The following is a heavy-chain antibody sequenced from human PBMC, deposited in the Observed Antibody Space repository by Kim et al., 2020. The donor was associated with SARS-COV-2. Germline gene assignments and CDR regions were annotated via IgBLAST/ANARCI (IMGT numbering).Heavy chain of an antibody. D-gene: IGHD5-12*01. Sequence: SETLSLTCAVYGGSFSGYYWSWIRQPPGKGLEWIGEINHSGSTNYNPSLKSRVTISVDTSKNQFSLKLSSVTAADTAVYYCARGGGFSLYYFDYWGQGTLVTVSS. CDR3: ARGGGFSLYYFDY. V-gene: IGHV4-34*01. CDR1: GGSFSGYY. CDR2: INHSGST. J-gene: IGHJ4*02.